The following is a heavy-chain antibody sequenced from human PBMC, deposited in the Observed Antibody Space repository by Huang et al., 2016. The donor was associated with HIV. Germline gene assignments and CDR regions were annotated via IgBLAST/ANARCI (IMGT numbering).Heavy chain of an antibody. J-gene: IGHJ4*02. D-gene: IGHD3-10*01. V-gene: IGHV4-34*01. Sequence: QVRLEQWGPNLLKPSDTLSLKCAVYGGSFSDYFWTWIRQSPVKGLEWIGEVNHRVSATHNPSLRSRFSMSVDSSKNQFYLNLTSVTAADTAVYFCARPKMTATPSDSSWSYFDFWGRGTPVTVSS. CDR1: GGSFSDYF. CDR2: VNHRVSA. CDR3: ARPKMTATPSDSSWSYFDF.